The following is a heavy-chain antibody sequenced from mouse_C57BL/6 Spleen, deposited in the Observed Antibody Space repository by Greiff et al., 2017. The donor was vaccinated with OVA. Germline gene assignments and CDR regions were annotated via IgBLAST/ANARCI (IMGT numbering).Heavy chain of an antibody. D-gene: IGHD1-1*01. CDR3: ARTGTVVATNFDY. V-gene: IGHV1-22*01. CDR1: GYTFPYYT. Sequence: EVQLQPSGPELVPPLSSLPLSFPSSGYTFPYYTLHLVPQSHSQSLECLGYINPNNGGTNYNQKFQGKATLTVNNSSRTAYMELRSLTSEDSAVYYCARTGTVVATNFDYWGQGTTLTVSS. CDR2: INPNNGGT. J-gene: IGHJ2*01.